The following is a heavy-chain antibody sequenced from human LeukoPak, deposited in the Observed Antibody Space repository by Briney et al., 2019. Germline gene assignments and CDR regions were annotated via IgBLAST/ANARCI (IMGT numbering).Heavy chain of an antibody. CDR2: ISGSGGST. Sequence: GGSLRLSCAASGFTFSSYAMSWVRQAPGKGLEWVSAISGSGGSTYYADSVKGRFTISRDNSKNTLYLQMNSLRAEDTAVHYCAKGRTDYGDYSTPLYYYMDVWGKGTTVTVSS. CDR3: AKGRTDYGDYSTPLYYYMDV. D-gene: IGHD4-17*01. V-gene: IGHV3-23*01. CDR1: GFTFSSYA. J-gene: IGHJ6*03.